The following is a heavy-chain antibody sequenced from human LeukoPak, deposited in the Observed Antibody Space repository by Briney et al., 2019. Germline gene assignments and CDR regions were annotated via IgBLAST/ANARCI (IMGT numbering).Heavy chain of an antibody. CDR2: IRYDGSNK. Sequence: GGSLRLSCAASGFTFSSYGMHWVRQAPGKGLEWVAFIRYDGSNKYYADSVKGRFTISRDNAKNSLYLQMNSLRAEDTAVYYCARVASSSWFSFDYWGQGTLVTVSS. V-gene: IGHV3-30*02. CDR1: GFTFSSYG. CDR3: ARVASSSWFSFDY. J-gene: IGHJ4*02. D-gene: IGHD6-13*01.